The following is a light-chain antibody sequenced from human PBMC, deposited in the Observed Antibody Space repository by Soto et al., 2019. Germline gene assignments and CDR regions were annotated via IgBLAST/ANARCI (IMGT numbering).Light chain of an antibody. J-gene: IGKJ5*01. CDR3: QQRSNWPPT. V-gene: IGKV3-11*01. Sequence: EIVLTQTPATLSVSPGERATLSCRASQSVSTYLAWYQQKPGQAPRLLIYDASNRASGIPARFSGSGSGTDVTLTISSLEPEDFALYYCQQRSNWPPTFGQGTRLEIK. CDR2: DAS. CDR1: QSVSTY.